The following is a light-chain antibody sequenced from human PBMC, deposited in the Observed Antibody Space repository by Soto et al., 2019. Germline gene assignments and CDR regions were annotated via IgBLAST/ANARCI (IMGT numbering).Light chain of an antibody. V-gene: IGKV4-1*01. J-gene: IGKJ2*01. Sequence: DIVMTQSPDSLAVSLGERATINCKSSQSVLYSSNNKNYLAWYQQKPGQPPNLLIYWASTRESGVPYRFSGSGSGTDFTLTISRLQAEDVAVYYCQQYYSTPYTFGQGTKLEIK. CDR1: QSVLYSSNNKNY. CDR3: QQYYSTPYT. CDR2: WAS.